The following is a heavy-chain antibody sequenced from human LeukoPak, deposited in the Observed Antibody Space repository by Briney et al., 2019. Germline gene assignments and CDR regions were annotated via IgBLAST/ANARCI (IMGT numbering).Heavy chain of an antibody. V-gene: IGHV1-46*01. D-gene: IGHD4-17*01. CDR1: GYTCTCYY. Sequence: GASVKVSCKASGYTCTCYYMHWVRQAPGQGLEWMGIINPSGGRTSYAQKFQGRVTMTRDTSTSTVYMELSSLRSEDTAVYYCARAHPIFTVTTLGWFDPWGQGTLVTVSS. J-gene: IGHJ5*02. CDR2: INPSGGRT. CDR3: ARAHPIFTVTTLGWFDP.